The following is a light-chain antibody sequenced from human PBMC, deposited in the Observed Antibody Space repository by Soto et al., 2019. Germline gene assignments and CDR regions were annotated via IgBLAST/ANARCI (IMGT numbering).Light chain of an antibody. Sequence: DIQMTQSPSTLSASAGDRVTITCRASQSISSWLAWYQQKAGKAPKLLIYKASSLESGVPSRFSGSGSGTEFTLTISSLQPDDFATYYCQQYNSYWTFGQGTKVDIK. CDR3: QQYNSYWT. V-gene: IGKV1-5*03. J-gene: IGKJ1*01. CDR1: QSISSW. CDR2: KAS.